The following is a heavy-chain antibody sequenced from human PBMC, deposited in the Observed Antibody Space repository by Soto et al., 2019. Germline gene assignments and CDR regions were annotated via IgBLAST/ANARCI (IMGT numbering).Heavy chain of an antibody. V-gene: IGHV3-48*02. J-gene: IGHJ4*02. CDR1: GFTFSSYS. D-gene: IGHD2-8*01. Sequence: GGSLSLSCAASGFTFSSYSMNWVRQAPGKGLEWVSYISSSSSTIYYADSVKGRFTISRDNAKNSLYLQMNSLRDEDTAVYYCAREEGYCTNGVCYGVDYWGQGTLVTVSS. CDR2: ISSSSSTI. CDR3: AREEGYCTNGVCYGVDY.